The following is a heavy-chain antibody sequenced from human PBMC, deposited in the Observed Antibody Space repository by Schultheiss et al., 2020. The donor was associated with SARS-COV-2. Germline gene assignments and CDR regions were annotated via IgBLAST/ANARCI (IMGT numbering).Heavy chain of an antibody. J-gene: IGHJ1*01. Sequence: SGPTLVKPTQTLTLTCTFSGFSLSTSGVGVGWIRQPPGKALEWLALIYWNDDKRYSPSLKSRLTITKDTSKNQVVLTMTNMDPVDTATYYCAHSGIAVAGRLGEYFQHWGQGTLVTVSS. CDR2: IYWNDDK. V-gene: IGHV2-5*01. D-gene: IGHD6-19*01. CDR1: GFSLSTSGVG. CDR3: AHSGIAVAGRLGEYFQH.